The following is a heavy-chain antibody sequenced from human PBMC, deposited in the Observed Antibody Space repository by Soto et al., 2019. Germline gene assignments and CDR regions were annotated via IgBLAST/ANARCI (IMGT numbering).Heavy chain of an antibody. CDR1: GFTFSSYA. J-gene: IGHJ6*02. Sequence: GGSLRLSCAASGFTFSSYAMSWVRQAPGKGLEWVSAISGSGGSTYYADSVKGRFTISRDNSKNTLYLQMNSLRAEDTAVYYCVLIPAYGMDVWGQGTTVTVPS. D-gene: IGHD3-16*01. CDR3: VLIPAYGMDV. CDR2: ISGSGGST. V-gene: IGHV3-23*01.